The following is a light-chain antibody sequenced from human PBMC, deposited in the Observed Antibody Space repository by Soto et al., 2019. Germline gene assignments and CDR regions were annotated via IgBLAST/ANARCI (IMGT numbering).Light chain of an antibody. CDR3: CSYAGDTTFYV. J-gene: IGLJ1*01. V-gene: IGLV1-40*01. Sequence: QSVLTQPPSVSGAPGQRVTISCTGSSSNIGAGYDVHWYQQLPGTAPKLLIYGNSNRPSGVPDRFSGSKSGTSASLAITGLQAEDEADYYCCSYAGDTTFYVFGTGTKLTVL. CDR2: GNS. CDR1: SSNIGAGYD.